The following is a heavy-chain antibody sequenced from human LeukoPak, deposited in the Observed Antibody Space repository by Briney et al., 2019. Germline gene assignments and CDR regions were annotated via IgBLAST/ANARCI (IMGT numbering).Heavy chain of an antibody. CDR1: GDSINNYY. Sequence: SETLSLTCSVSGDSINNYYWSWIRQPPGKGLEWIGYIYYSGSTNYNPSLKSRLTISVDTSKNQFSLKLGSVTAADTAVYYCAREGGPYRPLDYSGQGTLVTVAS. CDR3: AREGGPYRPLDY. V-gene: IGHV4-59*01. CDR2: IYYSGST. J-gene: IGHJ4*02.